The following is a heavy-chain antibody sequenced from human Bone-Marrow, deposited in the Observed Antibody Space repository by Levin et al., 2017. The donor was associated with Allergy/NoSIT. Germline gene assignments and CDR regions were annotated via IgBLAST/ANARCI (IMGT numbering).Heavy chain of an antibody. J-gene: IGHJ6*02. Sequence: GGSLRLSCAASGFTFSHAWMSWVRQAPGKGLEWVGRIKSKTDGGTTDYAALVKGRITISRDDSKNTLYLQMNSLKTEDTAVYYCTTGLITMIREFMGLGDDGMDVWGQGTTVTVSS. V-gene: IGHV3-15*01. CDR1: GFTFSHAW. CDR2: IKSKTDGGTT. D-gene: IGHD3-10*01. CDR3: TTGLITMIREFMGLGDDGMDV.